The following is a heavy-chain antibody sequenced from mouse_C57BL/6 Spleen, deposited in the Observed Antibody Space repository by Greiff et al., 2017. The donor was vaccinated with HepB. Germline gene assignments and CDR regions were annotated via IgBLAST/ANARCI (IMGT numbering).Heavy chain of an antibody. Sequence: QVQLQQSGPELVKPGASVKISCKASGYAFSSSWMNWVKQRPGKGLEWIGRIYPGDGDTNYNGKFKGKATLTADKSSSTAYIQLSSLTSEDSAVYFCAREGDDYDAAWFAYWGQGTLVTVSA. J-gene: IGHJ3*01. CDR3: AREGDDYDAAWFAY. CDR1: GYAFSSSW. V-gene: IGHV1-82*01. D-gene: IGHD2-4*01. CDR2: IYPGDGDT.